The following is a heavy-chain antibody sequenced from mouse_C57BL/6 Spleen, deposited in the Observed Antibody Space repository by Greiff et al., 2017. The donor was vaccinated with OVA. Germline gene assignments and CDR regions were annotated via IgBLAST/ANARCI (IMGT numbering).Heavy chain of an antibody. Sequence: EVQLQQSGPELVKPGASVKIPCKASGYTFTDYNMDWVKQSHGKSLEWIGDINPNNGGTIYNQKFKGKATLTVDKSSSTAYMELRSLTSEDTAVYYCARDYYGRIYGTPAMDYWGQGTSVTVSS. CDR3: ARDYYGRIYGTPAMDY. CDR1: GYTFTDYN. CDR2: INPNNGGT. J-gene: IGHJ4*01. V-gene: IGHV1-18*01. D-gene: IGHD1-1*01.